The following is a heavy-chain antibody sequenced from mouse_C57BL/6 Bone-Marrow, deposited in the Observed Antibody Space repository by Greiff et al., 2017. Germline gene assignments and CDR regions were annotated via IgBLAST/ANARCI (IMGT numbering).Heavy chain of an antibody. CDR2: IRSKSNNYAT. J-gene: IGHJ2*01. CDR1: GFSFNTYA. D-gene: IGHD1-1*02. CDR3: VRAPMDLLFDY. Sequence: EVKLVESGGGLVQPKGSLKLSCAASGFSFNTYAMNWVRQAPGKGLEWVARIRSKSNNYATYYADSVKDRFTISRDDSESMLYLQMNNLKTEDTAMYYCVRAPMDLLFDYWGQGTTLTVSS. V-gene: IGHV10-1*01.